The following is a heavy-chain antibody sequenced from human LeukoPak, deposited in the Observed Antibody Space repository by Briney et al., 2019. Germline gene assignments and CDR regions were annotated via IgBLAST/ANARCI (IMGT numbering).Heavy chain of an antibody. J-gene: IGHJ4*02. CDR2: ISGSGGST. D-gene: IGHD5-12*01. Sequence: PGGSLRLSCAASGFTFSSYGMHWVRQAPGKGLEWVSAISGSGGSTYYADSVKGRFTISRDNSKNTLHLQMNSLRAEDTAVYYCAKGSNIVATIGEFDYWGQGTLVTVSS. CDR3: AKGSNIVATIGEFDY. V-gene: IGHV3-23*01. CDR1: GFTFSSYG.